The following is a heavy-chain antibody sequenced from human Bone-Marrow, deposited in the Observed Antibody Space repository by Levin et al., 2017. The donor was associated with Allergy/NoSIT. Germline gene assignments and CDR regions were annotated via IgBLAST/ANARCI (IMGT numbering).Heavy chain of an antibody. CDR2: IYYSGST. D-gene: IGHD1-14*01. J-gene: IGHJ5*02. V-gene: IGHV4-39*01. CDR3: ARHGPRIRLNWFDP. Sequence: SETLSLTCTVSGGSISSSSYYWGWIRQPPGKGLEWIGSIYYSGSTYYNPSLKSRVTISVDTSKNQFSLKLSSVTAADTAVYCCARHGPRIRLNWFDPWGQGTLVTVSS. CDR1: GGSISSSSYY.